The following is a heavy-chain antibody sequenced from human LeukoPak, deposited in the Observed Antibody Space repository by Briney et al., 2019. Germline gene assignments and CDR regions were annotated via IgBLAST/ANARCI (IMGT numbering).Heavy chain of an antibody. V-gene: IGHV3-66*02. D-gene: IGHD2-21*01. Sequence: GGSLRLSCAASGFTVSSNYMSWVRQAPGKGLEWVSVIYSGGSTYYADSVKGRFTISRDNSKNTLYLQMNSLRAEDTAVYYCARGLWTPPNAFDIWGQGTMVTVSS. CDR1: GFTVSSNY. CDR3: ARGLWTPPNAFDI. CDR2: IYSGGST. J-gene: IGHJ3*02.